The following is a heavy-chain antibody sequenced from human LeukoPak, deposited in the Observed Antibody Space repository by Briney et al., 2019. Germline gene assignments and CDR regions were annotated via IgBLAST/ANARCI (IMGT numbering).Heavy chain of an antibody. J-gene: IGHJ6*02. D-gene: IGHD5-18*01. CDR2: INPNSGGT. CDR3: ARADRRRYSYGYYYYYGMDV. V-gene: IGHV1-2*06. Sequence: ASVKVSCKASGYTFTGYYMHWVRQAPGQGLEWMGRINPNSGGTNYAQKFQGRVTMTRDTSISTAYMELSRLRSDDTAVYYCARADRRRYSYGYYYYYGMDVWGQGTTVTVSS. CDR1: GYTFTGYY.